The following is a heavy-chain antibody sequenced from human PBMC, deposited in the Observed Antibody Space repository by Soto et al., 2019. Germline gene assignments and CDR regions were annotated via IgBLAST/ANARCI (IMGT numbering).Heavy chain of an antibody. D-gene: IGHD6-19*01. CDR3: ARDIAVAANWFDP. V-gene: IGHV3-7*01. J-gene: IGHJ5*02. CDR1: GFTFSSYW. Sequence: EVQLVESGGGLVQPGGSLRLSCAASGFTFSSYWMSWVRQAPGKGLEWVANIKQDGSEKYYVDSVKGRFTISRDNAKNSPYLQMNSLRAEDTAVYYCARDIAVAANWFDPWGQGTLVTVSS. CDR2: IKQDGSEK.